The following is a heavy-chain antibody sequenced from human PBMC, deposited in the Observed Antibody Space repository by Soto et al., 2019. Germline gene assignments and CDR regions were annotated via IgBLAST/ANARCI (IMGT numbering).Heavy chain of an antibody. CDR1: GYTFTSYG. V-gene: IGHV1-18*01. D-gene: IGHD3-3*01. CDR2: ISAYNGNT. Sequence: QVQLVQSGAEVKKPGASVKVSCKASGYTFTSYGISWVRQAPGQGLEWIGWISAYNGNTNYARKLQGRVTMTTDTSTSTAYMELRSLRSDDTAVYYCARGGLERFLEWLLPLAIWGQGTMVTVSS. CDR3: ARGGLERFLEWLLPLAI. J-gene: IGHJ3*02.